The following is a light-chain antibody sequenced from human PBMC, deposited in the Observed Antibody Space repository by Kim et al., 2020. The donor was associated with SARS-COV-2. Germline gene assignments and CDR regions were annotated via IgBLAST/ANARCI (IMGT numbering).Light chain of an antibody. CDR2: SNS. J-gene: IGLJ3*02. Sequence: QMVTISCPGSSSNIGADYDVHWYQYLPGTVPKLLIYSNSNRPSGVPDRFSASKAGTSASLAITGLQAEDEADYYCQSYDSSLSGWVFGGGTQLTVL. CDR3: QSYDSSLSGWV. V-gene: IGLV1-40*01. CDR1: SSNIGADYD.